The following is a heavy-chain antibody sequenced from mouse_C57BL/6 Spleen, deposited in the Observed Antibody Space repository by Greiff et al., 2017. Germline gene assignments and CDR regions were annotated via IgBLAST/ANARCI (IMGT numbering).Heavy chain of an antibody. CDR2: ISSGSSTI. CDR3: ARQGGDYYAMDD. V-gene: IGHV5-17*01. Sequence: DVKLVESGGGLVKPGGSLKLSCAASGFTFSDYGMHWVRQAPEKGLEWVAYISSGSSTIYYADTVKGRFTITRDNAKNTLFLQMTSLRSEDTAMYDCARQGGDYYAMDDWGQGTSVTVSS. J-gene: IGHJ4*01. CDR1: GFTFSDYG.